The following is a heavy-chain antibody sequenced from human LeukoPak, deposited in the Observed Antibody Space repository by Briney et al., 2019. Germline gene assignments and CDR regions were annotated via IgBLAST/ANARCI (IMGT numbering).Heavy chain of an antibody. V-gene: IGHV1-69*05. CDR2: IIPIFGTA. CDR1: GGTFSSYA. Sequence: ASVKVSCKASGGTFSSYAISWVRQAPGQGLEWMGGIIPIFGTANYAQKFQGRVTITTDESTSTAYMELSSLRSEDTAVYYCARDLNYYMDVWGKGTTVTVSS. J-gene: IGHJ6*03. CDR3: ARDLNYYMDV. D-gene: IGHD3-9*01.